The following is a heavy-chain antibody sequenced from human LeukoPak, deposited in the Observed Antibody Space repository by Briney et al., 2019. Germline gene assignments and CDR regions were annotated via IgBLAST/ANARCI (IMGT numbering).Heavy chain of an antibody. J-gene: IGHJ4*02. Sequence: GGSLRLSCAASGFTFSSYGMHWVRQAPGKGLDWVAFIQYDGSKKNYADSVKGRFTISRDKSKNTLYLQMDSLRAEDTALYYCAKPRDFYDSSGYRYYFDYWGQGTLVTVSS. CDR2: IQYDGSKK. V-gene: IGHV3-30*02. CDR1: GFTFSSYG. CDR3: AKPRDFYDSSGYRYYFDY. D-gene: IGHD3-22*01.